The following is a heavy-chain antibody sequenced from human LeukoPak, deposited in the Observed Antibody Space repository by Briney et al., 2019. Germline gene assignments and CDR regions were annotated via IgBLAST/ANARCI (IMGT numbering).Heavy chain of an antibody. V-gene: IGHV1-69*13. D-gene: IGHD3-22*01. CDR2: IIPIFGTA. Sequence: ASVKVSCKASGGTFSSYAISWVRQAPGQGLEWMGGIIPIFGTANYAQKFQGRVTITADESTSTAYMELSSLRSEDTAVYYCARALITLVVTTRGNYYGMDVWGQGTTVTVSS. CDR1: GGTFSSYA. J-gene: IGHJ6*02. CDR3: ARALITLVVTTRGNYYGMDV.